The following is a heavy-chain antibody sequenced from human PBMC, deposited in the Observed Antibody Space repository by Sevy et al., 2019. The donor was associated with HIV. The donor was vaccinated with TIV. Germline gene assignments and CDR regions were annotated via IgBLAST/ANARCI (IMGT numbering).Heavy chain of an antibody. J-gene: IGHJ3*02. CDR2: MNPNSGAT. D-gene: IGHD1-26*01. CDR1: GYTFTTYD. Sequence: ASVKVSCKASGYTFTTYDINWVRQATGQGLEWMGWMNPNSGATGYAQNFQGRVTITGNTSISTAYLELSSLKSEDTAVYFCARGDPDSDPSGDHAFDIWGRGTMVTVSS. V-gene: IGHV1-8*03. CDR3: ARGDPDSDPSGDHAFDI.